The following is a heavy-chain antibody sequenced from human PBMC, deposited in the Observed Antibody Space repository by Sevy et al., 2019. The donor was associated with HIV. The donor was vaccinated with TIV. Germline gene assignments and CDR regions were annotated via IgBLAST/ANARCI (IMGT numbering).Heavy chain of an antibody. D-gene: IGHD3-9*01. Sequence: GGCLRLSCAASGFTFSSYSMNWVRQAPGKGLEWVSYISSSSSTIYYADSVKGRFTISRDNAKNSLYLQMNSLRDEDTAVYYCAREVSSVYDILTGYSALHYYMDVWGKGTTVTVSS. J-gene: IGHJ6*03. CDR1: GFTFSSYS. V-gene: IGHV3-48*02. CDR3: AREVSSVYDILTGYSALHYYMDV. CDR2: ISSSSSTI.